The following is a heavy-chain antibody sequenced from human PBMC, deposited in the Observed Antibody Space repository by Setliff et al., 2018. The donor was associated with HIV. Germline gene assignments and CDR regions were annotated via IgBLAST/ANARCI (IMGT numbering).Heavy chain of an antibody. CDR3: ARDRHYYGSGSYGP. CDR2: IYTSGAT. D-gene: IGHD3-10*01. Sequence: SETLSLTCTVSGGSISSGSYYWSWIRQPAGKGLEWIGRIYTSGATNYKPSLKSRVTMSIDKSNNQFSLYLTSVTAADTAIYYCARDRHYYGSGSYGPWGQGILVTVSS. J-gene: IGHJ5*02. CDR1: GGSISSGSYY. V-gene: IGHV4-61*02.